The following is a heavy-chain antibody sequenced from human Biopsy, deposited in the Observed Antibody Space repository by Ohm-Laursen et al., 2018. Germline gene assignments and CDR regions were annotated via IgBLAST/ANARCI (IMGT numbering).Heavy chain of an antibody. J-gene: IGHJ5*02. CDR2: IREHGNEE. Sequence: SLRLSRSASGITFNSDWMSWVRQAPGKGLEWVAIIREHGNEEFYVDSVKGRFTISGDNARNSVYLQMNSLRAEDTAIYYCARGNGHSAWGQGTLVTVSS. CDR3: ARGNGHSA. D-gene: IGHD4-11*01. CDR1: GITFNSDW. V-gene: IGHV3-7*04.